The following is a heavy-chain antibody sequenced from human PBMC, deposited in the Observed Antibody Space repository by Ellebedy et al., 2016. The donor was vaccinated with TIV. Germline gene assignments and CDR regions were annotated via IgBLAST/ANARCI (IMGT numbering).Heavy chain of an antibody. J-gene: IGHJ5*02. V-gene: IGHV3-72*01. CDR2: TRREAYGGTT. Sequence: PGGSLTLSCAASGFTSTDNYMDCVRQAPGKGLEWIGSTRREAYGGTTEYAPSVKGRFIISRDDSKNSLHLQMNSLKNEDTAVYYCDREVRREWCDPWGQGTLVTVSS. CDR1: GFTSTDNY. CDR3: DREVRREWCDP. D-gene: IGHD1-26*01.